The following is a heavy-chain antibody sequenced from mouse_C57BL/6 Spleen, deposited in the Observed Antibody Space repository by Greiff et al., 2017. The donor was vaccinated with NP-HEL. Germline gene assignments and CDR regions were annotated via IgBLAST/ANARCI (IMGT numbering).Heavy chain of an antibody. CDR3: VSPLLRGAMDY. D-gene: IGHD1-2*01. CDR1: GFSFNTYA. V-gene: IGHV10-1*01. Sequence: EVQVVESGGGLVQPKGSLKLSCAASGFSFNTYAMNWVRQAPGKGLEWVARIRSKSNNYATYYADSVKDRFTISSDDSESMLYLQMNNLKTEDTAMYYCVSPLLRGAMDYWGQGTSVTVSS. CDR2: IRSKSNNYAT. J-gene: IGHJ4*01.